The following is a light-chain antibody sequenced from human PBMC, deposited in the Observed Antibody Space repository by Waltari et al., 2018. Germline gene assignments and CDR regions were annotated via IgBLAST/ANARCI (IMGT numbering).Light chain of an antibody. V-gene: IGLV1-40*01. J-gene: IGLJ2*01. CDR3: QSYDTSLRVV. CDR1: GSNIGAGSA. CDR2: GST. Sequence: QSVLTQPPSVSGAPGQRVTISCPGSGSNIGAGSAFHWYQQLPRAAPKLRIYGSTSRPLGVPDRFFGSTSGTSAALAITGLQAEDEADYYCQSYDTSLRVVFGGGTKLTVL.